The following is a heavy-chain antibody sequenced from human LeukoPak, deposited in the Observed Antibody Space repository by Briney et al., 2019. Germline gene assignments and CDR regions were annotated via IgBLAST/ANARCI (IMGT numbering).Heavy chain of an antibody. V-gene: IGHV6-1*01. CDR2: TYYRSKWYN. J-gene: IGHJ5*02. D-gene: IGHD1-7*01. Sequence: SQTLSLTCAISGDSVSSNSAAWNWIRQSPSRGLEWLGRTYYRSKWYNDYAVSVKSRITINPDTSKNQFSLQLNSVTPEDTAVYYCARDSVSAYNWNYGGGFDPWGQGTLVTVSS. CDR1: GDSVSSNSAA. CDR3: ARDSVSAYNWNYGGGFDP.